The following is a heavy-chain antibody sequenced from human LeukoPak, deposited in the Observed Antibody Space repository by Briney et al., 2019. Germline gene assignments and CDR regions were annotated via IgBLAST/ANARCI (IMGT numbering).Heavy chain of an antibody. V-gene: IGHV3-48*04. J-gene: IGHJ4*02. CDR3: ARMNYVSSGWGAPFDY. Sequence: GGSLRLSCAASGFTFSSYGMYWVRQAPGKGLEWVSYIRTSGTNTDYTGSVKGRFTISRDNAKNSLYLQMNSLRAEDTAVYYCARMNYVSSGWGAPFDYWGQGTLVTVSS. D-gene: IGHD1-7*01. CDR1: GFTFSSYG. CDR2: IRTSGTNT.